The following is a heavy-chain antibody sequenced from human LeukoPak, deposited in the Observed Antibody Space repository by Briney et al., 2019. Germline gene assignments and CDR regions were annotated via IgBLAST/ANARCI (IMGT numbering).Heavy chain of an antibody. Sequence: SETLSLTCTVSGGSISSYYWSWIRQPPGKGLEWVGYIYYSGSTNYNPSLESRVTISVDTSKNQFSLKLSSVTAADTAVYYCARTKPGAVPGDFDYWGQGTLVTVSS. D-gene: IGHD6-19*01. CDR3: ARTKPGAVPGDFDY. V-gene: IGHV4-59*01. CDR2: IYYSGST. CDR1: GGSISSYY. J-gene: IGHJ4*02.